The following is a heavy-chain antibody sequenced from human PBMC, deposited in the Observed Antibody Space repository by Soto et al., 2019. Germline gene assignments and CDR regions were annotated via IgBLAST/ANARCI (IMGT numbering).Heavy chain of an antibody. CDR3: AKDNSGYPGVYFDY. J-gene: IGHJ4*02. Sequence: EVQLLESGGGLVQPGGSLRLSCAASGFTFSSYAMSWVRQAPGKGLEWVSAISGSGGSTYYADSVKGRFTISRDNSKNTRYLQRTSLRAEDTAVYYCAKDNSGYPGVYFDYRGQGTLVTVSS. D-gene: IGHD3-22*01. CDR1: GFTFSSYA. V-gene: IGHV3-23*01. CDR2: ISGSGGST.